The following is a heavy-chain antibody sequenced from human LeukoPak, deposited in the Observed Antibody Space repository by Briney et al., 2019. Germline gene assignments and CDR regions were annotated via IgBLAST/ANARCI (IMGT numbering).Heavy chain of an antibody. Sequence: SVKVSCKASGGTFSSYAISWVRQAPGQGLEWMGGIIPIFGTANYAQKFQGRVTITTDGSTSTAYMELSSLRSEGTAVYYCASYTNPKMTTGAPGGYFDYWGQGTLVTVSS. V-gene: IGHV1-69*05. CDR2: IIPIFGTA. D-gene: IGHD3-16*01. CDR3: ASYTNPKMTTGAPGGYFDY. J-gene: IGHJ4*02. CDR1: GGTFSSYA.